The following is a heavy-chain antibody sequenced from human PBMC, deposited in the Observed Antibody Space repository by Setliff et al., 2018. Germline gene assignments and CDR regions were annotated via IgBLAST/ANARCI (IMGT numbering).Heavy chain of an antibody. V-gene: IGHV7-4-1*02. D-gene: IGHD3-10*01. J-gene: IGHJ6*03. CDR3: ARASRFGTIKYRGDYYMDV. Sequence: ASVKVSCKASGYTFTTYAMGWMRQAPGQGLEWMGRINTNTGNPSYAQGFTGRFVFSLDTSVSTAYLQISSLKAEDTALYYCARASRFGTIKYRGDYYMDVWGKGTTVTVSS. CDR2: INTNTGNP. CDR1: GYTFTTYA.